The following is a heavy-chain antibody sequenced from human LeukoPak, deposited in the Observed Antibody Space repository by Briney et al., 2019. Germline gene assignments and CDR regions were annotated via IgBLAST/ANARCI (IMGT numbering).Heavy chain of an antibody. Sequence: ASVKVSCKVSGYTLTELSMHWVRQAPGKGLEWMGGFDPEDGETIYAQKFQGRVTMTEDTSTDTAYMELSSLRSEDTAVYYCATQQGPTTVTKFDFDYWGQGTLVTVSS. CDR1: GYTLTELS. D-gene: IGHD4-17*01. CDR2: FDPEDGET. V-gene: IGHV1-24*01. J-gene: IGHJ4*02. CDR3: ATQQGPTTVTKFDFDY.